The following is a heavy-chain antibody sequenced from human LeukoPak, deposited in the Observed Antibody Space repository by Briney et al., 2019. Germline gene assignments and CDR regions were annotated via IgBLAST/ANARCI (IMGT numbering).Heavy chain of an antibody. D-gene: IGHD4-17*01. CDR2: INSDGSST. J-gene: IGHJ4*02. CDR1: GFTFSSYW. Sequence: GGSLRLSCAASGFTFSSYWMHWVRQAPGRGLVWVSRINSDGSSTSYADSVKGRFTISRDNAKNTLYLQMNSLRAEDTAVYYCARGHTAVTRHFDFWGQGTLVTVSS. CDR3: ARGHTAVTRHFDF. V-gene: IGHV3-74*01.